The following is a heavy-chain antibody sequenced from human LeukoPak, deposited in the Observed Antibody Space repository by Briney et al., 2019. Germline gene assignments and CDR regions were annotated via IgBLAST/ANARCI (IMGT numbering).Heavy chain of an antibody. CDR2: IGSSGINI. V-gene: IGHV3-48*03. J-gene: IGHJ4*02. D-gene: IGHD2-2*01. CDR3: ARGALGYCNSINCPQLDY. CDR1: GFTFSTYE. Sequence: GGSLRLSCAASGFTFSTYEMNWVRQAPGKGLEWIAYIGSSGINIYYGEYVKGRFTISRDNAKNSLYLQMNSLRAEDTAVYYCARGALGYCNSINCPQLDYWGQGALVTVSS.